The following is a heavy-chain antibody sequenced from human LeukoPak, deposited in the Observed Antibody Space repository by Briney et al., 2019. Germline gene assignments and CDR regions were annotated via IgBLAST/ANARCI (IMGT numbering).Heavy chain of an antibody. CDR1: GGSISSYY. CDR3: ARGTGYCSGGSCHPFDY. J-gene: IGHJ4*02. D-gene: IGHD2-15*01. V-gene: IGHV4-59*01. CDR2: IYYSGST. Sequence: PSETLSLTCTVSGGSISSYYWSWLRQPPGKGLEWIGYIYYSGSTNYNPSLKSRVTISVDTSKNQFSLKLSSVTAADTAVFFCARGTGYCSGGSCHPFDYWGQGTLLTASS.